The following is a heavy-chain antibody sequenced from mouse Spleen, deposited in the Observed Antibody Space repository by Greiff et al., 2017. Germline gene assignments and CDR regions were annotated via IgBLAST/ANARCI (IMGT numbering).Heavy chain of an antibody. V-gene: IGHV2-2*02. CDR3: ARTLGPIYYFDY. D-gene: IGHD4-1*01. CDR1: GFSLTRYG. J-gene: IGHJ2*01. Sequence: VMLVESGPGLVQPSQSLSITCTVSGFSLTRYGVHWVRQSPGKGLEWLGVIWSGGSTDYNAAFISRLSISKDNSKSQVFFKMNSLQANDTAIYYCARTLGPIYYFDYWGQGTTPTVSS. CDR2: IWSGGST.